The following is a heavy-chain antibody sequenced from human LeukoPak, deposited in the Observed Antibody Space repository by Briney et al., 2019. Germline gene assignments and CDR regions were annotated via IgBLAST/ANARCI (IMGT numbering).Heavy chain of an antibody. D-gene: IGHD3-22*01. CDR2: ISYDGGNK. Sequence: PGGSLRLSCAASGFTFSDHLMHWVRQAPSKGLEWMAIISYDGGNKYYADSVKGRFTISRDNSKNTLYLQMNSLSTEDTALYYCVRDKRRFYYANSEYYFDLWGQGTLVTVSS. CDR1: GFTFSDHL. J-gene: IGHJ4*02. CDR3: VRDKRRFYYANSEYYFDL. V-gene: IGHV3-30*03.